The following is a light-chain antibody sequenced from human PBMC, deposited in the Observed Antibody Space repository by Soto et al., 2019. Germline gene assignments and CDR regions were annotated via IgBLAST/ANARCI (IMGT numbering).Light chain of an antibody. V-gene: IGKV1-39*01. CDR2: AAS. CDR3: QQSFSTVFT. J-gene: IGKJ3*01. Sequence: DIQLTQSPSSLFASVGDRVTITCRASQSISTYLNWYQQKSGEAPKLLIYAASNLQSGVPSRFSGTGSATDFTLTISSLQPEDFATYYCQQSFSTVFTFGPGTKVEIK. CDR1: QSISTY.